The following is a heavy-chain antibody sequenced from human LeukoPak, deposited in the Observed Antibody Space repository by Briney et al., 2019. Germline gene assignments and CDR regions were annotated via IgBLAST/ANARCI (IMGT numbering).Heavy chain of an antibody. CDR2: IYYSGST. CDR1: GGSISSYY. J-gene: IGHJ4*02. Sequence: SETLSLTCTVSGGSISSYYWSWIRQPPGKGLEWIGYIYYSGSTDYNPSLKSRVTISVDTSKNQFSLKLSSATAADTAVYYCARHRLRHSQSLIFDYWGQGTLVTVSS. D-gene: IGHD2-21*01. CDR3: ARHRLRHSQSLIFDY. V-gene: IGHV4-59*08.